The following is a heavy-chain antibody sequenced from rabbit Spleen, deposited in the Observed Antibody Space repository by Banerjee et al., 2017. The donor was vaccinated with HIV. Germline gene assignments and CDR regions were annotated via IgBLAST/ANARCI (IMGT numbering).Heavy chain of an antibody. J-gene: IGHJ6*01. CDR1: GFDFRRYY. CDR3: ARDTGSSFSSYGMDL. D-gene: IGHD8-1*01. CDR2: IDVGEGNT. V-gene: IGHV1S7*01. Sequence: QVKETGGGLVQPGGSLALSCKASGFDFRRYYLSWVRQAPGKGLEWIGIIDVGEGNTDYASWVNGRFTISSDNAQNTVDLHMNSLTAADTATYFCARDTGSSFSSYGMDLWGPGTLVTVS.